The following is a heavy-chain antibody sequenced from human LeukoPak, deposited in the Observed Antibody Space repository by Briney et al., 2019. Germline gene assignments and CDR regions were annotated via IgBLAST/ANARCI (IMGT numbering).Heavy chain of an antibody. J-gene: IGHJ4*02. V-gene: IGHV4-30-4*01. CDR3: ATSLPQGVTTTAFPPFDY. CDR2: IYYSGST. D-gene: IGHD4-17*01. Sequence: KASQTLSLTCTVSGGSISSGDYYCSWIRHPPGTGLEWVGYIYYSGSTYYNPSLKSRVTISVDTSKNQFSLKLSSVTAADAAVYYCATSLPQGVTTTAFPPFDYWGQGTLVTVSS. CDR1: GGSISSGDYY.